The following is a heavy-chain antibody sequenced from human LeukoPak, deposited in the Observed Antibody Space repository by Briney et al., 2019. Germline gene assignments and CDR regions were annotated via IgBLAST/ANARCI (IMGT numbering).Heavy chain of an antibody. V-gene: IGHV3-53*04. D-gene: IGHD2-2*01. J-gene: IGHJ6*02. CDR3: ASGPTAAWYYYYGMDV. Sequence: GGSLRLSCAASGFTVSSNYMSWVRQAPGKGLEWVSVIYSGGSTYYADSVKGRFTISRHNSKNTLHLQMNSLRAEDTAVYYCASGPTAAWYYYYGMDVWGQGTTVTVSS. CDR1: GFTVSSNY. CDR2: IYSGGST.